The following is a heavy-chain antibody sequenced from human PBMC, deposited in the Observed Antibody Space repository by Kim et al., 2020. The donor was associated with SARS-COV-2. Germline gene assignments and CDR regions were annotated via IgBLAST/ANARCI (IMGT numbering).Heavy chain of an antibody. Sequence: SVKVSCKASGGTFSSYAISWVRQAPGQGLEWMGRIIPILGIANYAQKFQGRVTITADKSTSTAYMELSSLRSEDTAVYYCARDRHYQVINEPDYWGQGTLVTVSS. D-gene: IGHD3-22*01. CDR3: ARDRHYQVINEPDY. J-gene: IGHJ4*02. CDR1: GGTFSSYA. CDR2: IIPILGIA. V-gene: IGHV1-69*04.